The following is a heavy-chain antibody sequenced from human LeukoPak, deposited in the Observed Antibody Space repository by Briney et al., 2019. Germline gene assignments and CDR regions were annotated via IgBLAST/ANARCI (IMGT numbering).Heavy chain of an antibody. CDR2: IKQDGSEK. Sequence: GGSLRLSCATSGFTFSSYWMNWVRQAPGKGLEWVANIKQDGSEKYYVDSVKGRSTISRDNAKNSLYLQMNSLRVEDTAVYYCARDLSLDYWGQGTLVTVSS. J-gene: IGHJ4*02. CDR1: GFTFSSYW. CDR3: ARDLSLDY. V-gene: IGHV3-7*01.